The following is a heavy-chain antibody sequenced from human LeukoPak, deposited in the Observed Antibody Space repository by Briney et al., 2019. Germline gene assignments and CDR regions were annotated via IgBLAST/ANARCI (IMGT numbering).Heavy chain of an antibody. CDR2: INHSGST. CDR1: GGSSSGYY. J-gene: IGHJ5*02. Sequence: SETLSLTCAVCGGSSSGYYWSWIRQPPGKGLEWIGEINHSGSTNYNPSLKSRVTISVDTSKNQFSLKLSSVTAADTAVYYCARGDPQSRHPDFDPWGQGTLVTVSS. V-gene: IGHV4-34*01. CDR3: ARGDPQSRHPDFDP.